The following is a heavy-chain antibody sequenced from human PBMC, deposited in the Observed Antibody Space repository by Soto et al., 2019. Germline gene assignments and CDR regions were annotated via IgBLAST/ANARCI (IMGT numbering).Heavy chain of an antibody. CDR2: IKQDGSEK. D-gene: IGHD6-6*01. J-gene: IGHJ6*03. CDR3: ARDGSSFLIKWYYYYYMDG. V-gene: IGHV3-7*01. Sequence: PGGSLRLSCAASGFTFSSYWMSWVRQAPGKGLEWVANIKQDGSEKYYVDSVKGRFTISRDNAKNSLYLQMNSLRAEDTAVYYCARDGSSFLIKWYYYYYMDGWGKGTTVTVSS. CDR1: GFTFSSYW.